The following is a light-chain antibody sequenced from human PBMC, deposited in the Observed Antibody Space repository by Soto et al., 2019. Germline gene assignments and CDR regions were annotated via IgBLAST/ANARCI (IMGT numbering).Light chain of an antibody. CDR2: GVS. J-gene: IGKJ5*01. Sequence: ILMTHSPPTLSVSPGDITTLAFRAIHSVGSNLAWYQQKPGQAPSLLIYGVSTRDTGVPDRFSGSASGTDFTLPISSLQSEDFAVYYCQQYNNWSRTFGHGTRLEIK. V-gene: IGKV3-15*01. CDR3: QQYNNWSRT. CDR1: HSVGSN.